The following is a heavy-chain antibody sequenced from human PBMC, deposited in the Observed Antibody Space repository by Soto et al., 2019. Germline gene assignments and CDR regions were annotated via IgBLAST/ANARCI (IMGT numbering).Heavy chain of an antibody. CDR2: IYYSGST. CDR3: ASISRSSGRTNLTLDY. V-gene: IGHV4-31*03. Sequence: QVQLQESGPGLVKPSQTLSLTCTVSGGSISSGGYYWSWIRQHPGKGLEWIGYIYYSGSTYYNPSLTSRVTISVDPSKNQFSLKLSSVAAADTAVYYCASISRSSGRTNLTLDYWGQGTLVTVSS. CDR1: GGSISSGGYY. J-gene: IGHJ4*02. D-gene: IGHD6-6*01.